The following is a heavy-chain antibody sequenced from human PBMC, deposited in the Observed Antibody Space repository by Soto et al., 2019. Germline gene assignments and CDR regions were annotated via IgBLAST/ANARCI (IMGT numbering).Heavy chain of an antibody. CDR1: GFTFSTYA. J-gene: IGHJ4*02. Sequence: EVQLLDSGGGLVQPGGSLRLSCAAFGFTFSTYAMSWVRQAPGKGLEWVSTISGSGDSSYYATSVKGRFTISRDNSRNTLDLQMNSLRVEDTAVYYCAKGGEGSCSQTSCLYFSDSWGQGTLVTVSS. CDR3: AKGGEGSCSQTSCLYFSDS. D-gene: IGHD2-15*01. V-gene: IGHV3-23*01. CDR2: ISGSGDSS.